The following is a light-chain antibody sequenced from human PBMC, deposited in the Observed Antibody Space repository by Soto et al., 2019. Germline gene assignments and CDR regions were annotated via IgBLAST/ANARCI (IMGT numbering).Light chain of an antibody. V-gene: IGKV3-20*01. CDR1: QTVDSHS. J-gene: IGKJ2*01. Sequence: EIVLTQSPGTLSLSPGERATLSCRAGQTVDSHSLSWYHQRPGQAPRLLISAASRRASGIPDRFSGSGSGTDFTLSISRLEPEDFGMYSCQQHVKSLRTFGQGTKLEIK. CDR3: QQHVKSLRT. CDR2: AAS.